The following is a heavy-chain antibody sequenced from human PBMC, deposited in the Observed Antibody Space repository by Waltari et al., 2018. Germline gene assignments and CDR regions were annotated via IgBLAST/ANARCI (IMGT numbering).Heavy chain of an antibody. J-gene: IGHJ4*01. Sequence: EVHLVESGGGLVQPGGSLKISCAASGFNFNMSTIHWVRQAPGGGLEWIGRIRSKINNDATAYGASVKDRFSISRDDSRNTAFLEMNSLKTDDSAVYYCAKQKTGGANDFWGQGTLVTVST. V-gene: IGHV3-73*02. CDR1: GFNFNMST. D-gene: IGHD3-16*01. CDR2: IRSKINNDAT. CDR3: AKQKTGGANDF.